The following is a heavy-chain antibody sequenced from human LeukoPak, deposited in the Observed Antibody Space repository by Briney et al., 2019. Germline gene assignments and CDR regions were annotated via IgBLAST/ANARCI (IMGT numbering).Heavy chain of an antibody. D-gene: IGHD7-27*01. Sequence: SETLSLTCTVSGGFITAYYWSWIRQPPGKGLEWIGYVYYSGSTEYNPSLRSRITISLEMSKQQFFLNLTSVTAADTAIYYCASNTGTVFDYWGQGALVTVSS. CDR2: VYYSGST. CDR1: GGFITAYY. J-gene: IGHJ4*02. CDR3: ASNTGTVFDY. V-gene: IGHV4-59*01.